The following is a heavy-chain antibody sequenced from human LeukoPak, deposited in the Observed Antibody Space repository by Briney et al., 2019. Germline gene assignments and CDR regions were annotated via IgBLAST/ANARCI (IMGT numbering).Heavy chain of an antibody. CDR3: ARTDIVRAGEFGGMFGY. CDR1: GFTFSSYS. Sequence: GSLRLSCAASGFTFSSYSMNWVRQAPGKGLEWVSYIISSSSSTIYYAYSVKGRFTISRDNAKNSLYLQMNSLRAEETAVYYCARTDIVRAGEFGGMFGYWGQGMLVTVSS. J-gene: IGHJ4*02. D-gene: IGHD2-8*01. CDR2: IISSSSSTI. V-gene: IGHV3-48*04.